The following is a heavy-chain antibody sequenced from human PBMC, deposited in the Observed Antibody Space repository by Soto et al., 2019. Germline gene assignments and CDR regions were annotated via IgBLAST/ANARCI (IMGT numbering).Heavy chain of an antibody. Sequence: EVQLVESGGGLVQPGGSLRLSCAASGFTFSTYGMHWVRQATGKGLEWVSAIGTTGDTYYPGSVKGRFTISRENAKNSLYLQMNSLRAEDTAVYYCAKSRSSSHYYHGMDVWGQGTTVTGSS. CDR2: IGTTGDT. J-gene: IGHJ6*02. D-gene: IGHD6-6*01. CDR1: GFTFSTYG. V-gene: IGHV3-13*01. CDR3: AKSRSSSHYYHGMDV.